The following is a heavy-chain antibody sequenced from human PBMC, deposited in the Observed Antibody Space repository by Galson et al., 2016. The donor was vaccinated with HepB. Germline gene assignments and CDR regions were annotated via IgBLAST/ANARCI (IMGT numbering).Heavy chain of an antibody. CDR1: GFTFSSYD. D-gene: IGHD6-6*01. CDR3: GRGAARPGDWYFDL. CDR2: IGTAGDT. V-gene: IGHV3-13*01. J-gene: IGHJ2*01. Sequence: SLRLSCAASGFTFSSYDMHWARQATGKGLEWVSTIGTAGDTYYPGSVKGRFTLSRENAKNSLYLQMNSLRAGDTAVYYCGRGAARPGDWYFDLWGRGTLVTVSS.